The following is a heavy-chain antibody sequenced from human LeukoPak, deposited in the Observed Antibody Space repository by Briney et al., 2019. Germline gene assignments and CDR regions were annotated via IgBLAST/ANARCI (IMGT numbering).Heavy chain of an antibody. CDR1: GCSMKRSY. J-gene: IGHJ6*03. CDR2: IDDSGST. D-gene: IGHD2-2*01. CDR3: ARDSSPAALPYMDA. Sequence: SETLSLTCLVSGCSMKRSYWTWIRQAPSKELEGIGNIDDSGSTNYSPSLKSRVTISLDTSKNQFSLRVTSVTAADRALYFCARDSSPAALPYMDAWGKGTSVTVSS. V-gene: IGHV4-59*01.